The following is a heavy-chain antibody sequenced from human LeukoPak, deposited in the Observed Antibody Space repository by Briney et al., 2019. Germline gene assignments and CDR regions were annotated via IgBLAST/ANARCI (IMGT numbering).Heavy chain of an antibody. CDR3: ARDAGDDYGDYGWFDP. CDR2: ISSSGRTK. D-gene: IGHD4-17*01. J-gene: IGHJ5*02. CDR1: GFTFRSYE. V-gene: IGHV3-48*03. Sequence: GGSLRLSCAASGFTFRSYEMNWVRQAQGKGLEWLSYISSSGRTKYYADSVKGRFTISRDNARNSLYLQMNSLRAEDTAVYYCARDAGDDYGDYGWFDPWGQGTLVTVSS.